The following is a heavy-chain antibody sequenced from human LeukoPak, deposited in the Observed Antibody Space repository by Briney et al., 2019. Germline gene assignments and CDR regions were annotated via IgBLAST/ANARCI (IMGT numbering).Heavy chain of an antibody. CDR1: GGSFSGYY. V-gene: IGHV4-34*01. CDR2: INHSGST. D-gene: IGHD6-19*01. J-gene: IGHJ4*02. Sequence: PSETLSLTCAVYGGSFSGYYWSWIRQPPGKGLEWIGEINHSGSTNYNPSLKSRVTISVDTSKNQFSLKLSSVTAAATAVYYCALRASSGWLSIDYWGQGTLVTVSS. CDR3: ALRASSGWLSIDY.